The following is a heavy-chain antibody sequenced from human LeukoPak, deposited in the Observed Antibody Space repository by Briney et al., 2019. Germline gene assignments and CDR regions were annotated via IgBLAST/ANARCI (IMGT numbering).Heavy chain of an antibody. D-gene: IGHD3-3*01. J-gene: IGHJ4*02. CDR1: VASFSSDY. CDR2: IYYTGST. V-gene: IGHV4-59*01. CDR3: ARGYYDFPY. Sequence: SETLSLTCTVSVASFSSDYWSWIRQPPGKGLEWIGYIYYTGSTNYNPSLKSRVTISVDTSKNQFSLKLSSVTAADTAVYYCARGYYDFPYWGQGTLVTVSS.